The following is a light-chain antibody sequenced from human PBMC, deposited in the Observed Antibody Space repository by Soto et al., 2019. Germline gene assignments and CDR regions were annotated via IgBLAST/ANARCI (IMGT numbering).Light chain of an antibody. CDR2: DAS. CDR3: QHYGRSPIT. CDR1: QSVSSY. Sequence: EIVLTQSPATLSLSPGERATLSCRASQSVSSYLAWYQQKPGQAPRLLIYDASNRATGIPARFSGSGSATDFTLTISRLEPEDFALYYCQHYGRSPITFGQGTRLEIK. J-gene: IGKJ5*01. V-gene: IGKV3-11*01.